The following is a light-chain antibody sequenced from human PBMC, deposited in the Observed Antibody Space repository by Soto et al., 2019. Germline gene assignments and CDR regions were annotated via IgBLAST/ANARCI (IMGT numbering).Light chain of an antibody. J-gene: IGKJ1*01. CDR2: AAS. Sequence: AIQMTQYPSSLSATVGGRVTITCRASQGIRNELGWYQQRPGRAPKLLIYAASTLESGVPSRFSASGSGTEFTLTITSLRPEDVATYYCLQDYNYPRTVGQGTKVEIK. V-gene: IGKV1-6*01. CDR1: QGIRNE. CDR3: LQDYNYPRT.